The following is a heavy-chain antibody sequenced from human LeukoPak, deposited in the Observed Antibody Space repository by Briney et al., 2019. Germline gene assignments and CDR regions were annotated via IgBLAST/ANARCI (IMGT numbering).Heavy chain of an antibody. Sequence: GGSLTLTCSASGFNFGYYAMHWVRQAPGKRLEYVSAISSDGGGTYYADSVKGRFTISRDNVKDTLYLQMSSLRTEDTAVYYCVKRPAGIAAPSYFDYWGQGTLVTVSS. CDR1: GFNFGYYA. CDR3: VKRPAGIAAPSYFDY. D-gene: IGHD6-6*01. V-gene: IGHV3-64D*09. J-gene: IGHJ4*02. CDR2: ISSDGGGT.